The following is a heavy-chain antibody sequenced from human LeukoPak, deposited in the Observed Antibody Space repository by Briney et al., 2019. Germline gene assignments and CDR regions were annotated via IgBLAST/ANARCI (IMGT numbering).Heavy chain of an antibody. CDR1: GGSFSGYY. Sequence: PSETLSLTCAVYGGSFSGYYRSWIRQPPGKGLEWVSRINSDGSSTSYADSVKGRVTISRDNAKNTLYLQMNSLRAEDTAVYYCARGSYCSSTSCYGTWFDPWGQGTLVTVSS. D-gene: IGHD2-2*01. CDR2: INSDGSST. CDR3: ARGSYCSSTSCYGTWFDP. J-gene: IGHJ5*02. V-gene: IGHV3-74*01.